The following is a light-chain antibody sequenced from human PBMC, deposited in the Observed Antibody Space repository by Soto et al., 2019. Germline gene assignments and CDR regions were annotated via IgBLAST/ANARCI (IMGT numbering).Light chain of an antibody. V-gene: IGLV2-11*01. CDR3: CSYAGSFTWV. J-gene: IGLJ3*02. Sequence: QSALTQPRSVSGSPGQSVTISCTGTTGDVGAYNFVSWYQHHPGKAPKLMIYDASKRPSGVPDRFSASKSGNTASLTISGLQAEDEADYYCCSYAGSFTWVFGGGTKPTVL. CDR1: TGDVGAYNF. CDR2: DAS.